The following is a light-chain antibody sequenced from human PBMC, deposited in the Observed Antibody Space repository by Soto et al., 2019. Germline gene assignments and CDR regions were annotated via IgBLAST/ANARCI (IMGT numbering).Light chain of an antibody. CDR1: QTVTSSY. Sequence: EIVLTHSPGTLSLSPGERATLSCRASQTVTSSYLAWYQRKPGQAPRLLIYGASSRATDIPDRFSGSGSGTDFTLTITRPEPEDFAVYFCQQYAGSPPTFGQGTKVEIK. CDR3: QQYAGSPPT. J-gene: IGKJ1*01. CDR2: GAS. V-gene: IGKV3-20*01.